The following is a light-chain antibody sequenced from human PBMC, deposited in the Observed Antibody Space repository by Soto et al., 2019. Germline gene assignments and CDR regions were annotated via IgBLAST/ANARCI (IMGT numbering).Light chain of an antibody. CDR1: SSNIGSNT. CDR2: SNN. V-gene: IGLV1-44*01. J-gene: IGLJ3*02. CDR3: ATWDDSLSVL. Sequence: QAVVTQPPSASGTPGQRVTISCSGSSSNIGSNTVNWYQQLPGTAPKLLIYSNNQRPSGVPDRFSGSKSGTSASLAISGLQSEDEADYYCATWDDSLSVLFGGGTKVTVL.